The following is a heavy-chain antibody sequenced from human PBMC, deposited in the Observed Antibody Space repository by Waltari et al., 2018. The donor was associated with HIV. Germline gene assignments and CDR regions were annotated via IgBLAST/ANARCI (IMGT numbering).Heavy chain of an antibody. Sequence: EVQLVESGGGLVQPGGSLRLSCAASGFTFSSYSMTWVRQAPGRGLEWVSYITGYGRAKVYADSVKGRFTISRDNAKNSLYLEMNSLRDEDTAVYYCARDDQWAFDYWGQGTLVIVSS. CDR3: ARDDQWAFDY. J-gene: IGHJ4*02. D-gene: IGHD1-26*01. CDR1: GFTFSSYS. V-gene: IGHV3-48*02. CDR2: ITGYGRAK.